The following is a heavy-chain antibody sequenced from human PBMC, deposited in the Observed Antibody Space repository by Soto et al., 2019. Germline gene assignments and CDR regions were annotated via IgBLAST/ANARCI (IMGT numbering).Heavy chain of an antibody. J-gene: IGHJ4*02. D-gene: IGHD6-13*01. Sequence: WSLRLSCAASGFTFSSYGMHWVRQTPGKGLEWVAVISYDGSNKYYADSVKGRFTISRDNSKNTLYLQMNSLRAEDTAVYYCAKTGAAAGELDYWGQGTLVTVSS. CDR3: AKTGAAAGELDY. CDR1: GFTFSSYG. CDR2: ISYDGSNK. V-gene: IGHV3-30*18.